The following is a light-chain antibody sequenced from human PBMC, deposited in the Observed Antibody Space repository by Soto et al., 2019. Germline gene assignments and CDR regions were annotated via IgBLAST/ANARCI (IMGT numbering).Light chain of an antibody. CDR1: QSVSSNY. J-gene: IGKJ1*01. V-gene: IGKV3-20*01. CDR2: GAS. CDR3: QQYGSLSWT. Sequence: DIVLTQSPGTLSLSPGERATLSCRASQSVSSNYLAWYQQKPGQAPRLLIHGASTRATGVPDRFSGSGSGTDFTLTTSRLEPEDFAVYHCQQYGSLSWTFGQGTKV.